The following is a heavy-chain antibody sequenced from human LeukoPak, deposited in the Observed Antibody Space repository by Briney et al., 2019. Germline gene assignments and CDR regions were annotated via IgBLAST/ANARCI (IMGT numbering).Heavy chain of an antibody. CDR1: GFTFKSYA. D-gene: IGHD6-6*01. V-gene: IGHV3-64*05. CDR3: VKGLDYNSSQMDS. CDR2: INTNGANT. J-gene: IGHJ4*02. Sequence: GGSLRLSCSASGFTFKSYAMHWVRQAPGKGLEYVSSINTNGANTYYADSVKGRFTISRDNSRNTVYVQMNSLTPEDTAVYYCVKGLDYNSSQMDSWGQGTLVTVSS.